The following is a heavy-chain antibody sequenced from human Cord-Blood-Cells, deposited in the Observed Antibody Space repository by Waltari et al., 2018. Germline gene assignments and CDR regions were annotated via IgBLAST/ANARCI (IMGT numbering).Heavy chain of an antibody. Sequence: QVQLVESGGGVVQPGRSLRRSCAASGSHFRSYPLHLVRQAPGKGLEWVAVISYDGNNKYYADSVKGRFTISRDNSKNTLYLQMNSLRAEDTAVYYCARDTTVTTLSFGYWGQGTLVTVSS. D-gene: IGHD4-17*01. CDR1: GSHFRSYP. CDR3: ARDTTVTTLSFGY. J-gene: IGHJ4*02. CDR2: ISYDGNNK. V-gene: IGHV3-30-3*01.